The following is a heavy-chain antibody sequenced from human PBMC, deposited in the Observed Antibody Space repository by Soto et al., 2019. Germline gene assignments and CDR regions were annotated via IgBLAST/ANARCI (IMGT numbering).Heavy chain of an antibody. CDR2: VYKDGFT. CDR1: GGSVNSGSNY. V-gene: IGHV4-61*01. D-gene: IGHD1-26*01. J-gene: IGHJ4*02. CDR3: ARAIQSYLQADF. Sequence: QVQLQESGPGLLKPSETLSLTCTVSGGSVNSGSNYWTWIRQPPGRGLEWIGYVYKDGFTNYNPSLKSRVTISLDTFKSQFSQRLTGVTAADTAVYFCARAIQSYLQADFWGQGTLVSV.